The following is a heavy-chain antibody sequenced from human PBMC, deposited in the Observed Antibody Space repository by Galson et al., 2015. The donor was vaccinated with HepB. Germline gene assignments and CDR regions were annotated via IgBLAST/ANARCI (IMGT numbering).Heavy chain of an antibody. CDR2: ISYDGSNK. CDR3: AKAALQLSLTGVYPDN. CDR1: GFIFSSYG. V-gene: IGHV3-30*18. J-gene: IGHJ4*02. D-gene: IGHD1-1*01. Sequence: SLRLSCAASGFIFSSYGMHWVRQAPGKGLEWVAVISYDGSNKYYADSVKGRFTISRDNSKNTLSLQMNSLRAEDTAVYYCAKAALQLSLTGVYPDNWAQGTLVSV.